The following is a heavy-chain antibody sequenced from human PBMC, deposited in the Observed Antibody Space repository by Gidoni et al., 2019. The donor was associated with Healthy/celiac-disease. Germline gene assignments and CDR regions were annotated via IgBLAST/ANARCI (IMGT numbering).Heavy chain of an antibody. Sequence: QVQLVESGGGVVQPGRSVSLSCAASGFTFSSYGRHWVRQAPGKGREWVAVIWYDGSNKYYADSVKGRFTISRDNSKNTRYLQMNSLRAEDTAVYYCARDGGYYDGSGSRVGFDPWGQGTLVTVSS. D-gene: IGHD3-10*01. CDR1: GFTFSSYG. V-gene: IGHV3-33*01. CDR2: IWYDGSNK. J-gene: IGHJ5*02. CDR3: ARDGGYYDGSGSRVGFDP.